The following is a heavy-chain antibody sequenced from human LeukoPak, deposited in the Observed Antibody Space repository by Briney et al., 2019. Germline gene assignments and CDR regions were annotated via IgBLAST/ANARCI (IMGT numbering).Heavy chain of an antibody. D-gene: IGHD3-10*01. Sequence: GASVKVSCKASGGTFSSYAISWVRQAPGQGLEWMGGIIPIFGTANYAQKFQGRVTITADESTSTAYMELSSLRSEDTAVYYCARDGYYGSGTQNYMDVWGKGTTVTISS. V-gene: IGHV1-69*13. CDR1: GGTFSSYA. J-gene: IGHJ6*03. CDR3: ARDGYYGSGTQNYMDV. CDR2: IIPIFGTA.